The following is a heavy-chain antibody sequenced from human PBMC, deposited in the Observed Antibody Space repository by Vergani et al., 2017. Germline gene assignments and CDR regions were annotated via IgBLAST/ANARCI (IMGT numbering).Heavy chain of an antibody. Sequence: QVQLVQSGAELKKPGASVSVSCKGSSHTFQTYGISWVRQAPGKGLEWMAWIRPYTGHTIYAQKFQDRVTMTADTSTSTAYLSLGTLTSDDTAVYFCARNFLGRDIGVVPTAPFWLFDLWGRGTRVTVSS. D-gene: IGHD2-2*01. J-gene: IGHJ2*01. CDR3: ARNFLGRDIGVVPTAPFWLFDL. V-gene: IGHV1-18*01. CDR2: IRPYTGHT. CDR1: SHTFQTYG.